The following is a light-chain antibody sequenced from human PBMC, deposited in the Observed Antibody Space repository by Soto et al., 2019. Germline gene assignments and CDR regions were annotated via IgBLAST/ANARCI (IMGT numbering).Light chain of an antibody. CDR1: QSVSSY. V-gene: IGKV3-20*01. J-gene: IGKJ5*01. Sequence: EIVLTQSPATLSLSPGERATLSCRASQSVSSYLAWYQQKPGQPPRLLIYGASSRATGIPDRFSGSGSGTDFTLTISRLEPEDFAVFYCQNYDSLPITFGQGTRLEIK. CDR2: GAS. CDR3: QNYDSLPIT.